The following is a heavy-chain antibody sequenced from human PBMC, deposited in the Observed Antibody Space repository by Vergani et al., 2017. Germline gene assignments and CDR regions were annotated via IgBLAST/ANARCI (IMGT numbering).Heavy chain of an antibody. CDR1: GYTFTSYD. Sequence: QVQLVQSGAEVKKPGASVKVSCKASGYTFTSYDINWVRQATGQGLEWMGWMNPNSGNTGYAQKLQGRVTMTTDTSTSTAYMELRSLRSDDTAVYYCARDRDYDFWTAPPDAFDIWGQGTMVTVSS. CDR3: ARDRDYDFWTAPPDAFDI. J-gene: IGHJ3*02. CDR2: MNPNSGNT. V-gene: IGHV1-8*01. D-gene: IGHD3-3*01.